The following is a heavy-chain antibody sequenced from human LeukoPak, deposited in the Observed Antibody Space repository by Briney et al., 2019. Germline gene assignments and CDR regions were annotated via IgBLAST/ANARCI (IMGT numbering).Heavy chain of an antibody. CDR1: GFTFSSYA. J-gene: IGHJ4*02. CDR2: TSGSGGST. CDR3: ANLXVXNDXLTGYYSEGVDY. V-gene: IGHV3-23*01. D-gene: IGHD3-9*01. Sequence: PGGSLRLSCAASGFTFSSYAMSWVRQAPGKGLEWVSATSGSGGSTYYADSVKGRFTISRDNSKNTLYLQMNSLRAEDTAVYYCANLXVXNDXLTGYYSEGVDYWGQGTLVTVSS.